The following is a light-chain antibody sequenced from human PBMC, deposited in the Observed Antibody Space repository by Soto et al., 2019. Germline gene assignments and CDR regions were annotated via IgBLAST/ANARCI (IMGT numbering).Light chain of an antibody. Sequence: EIVLTQSPGTLSLSPGERATLSCRADRSVSDNLLTWFQQKPGQAPRLLIFGTSNRAPGIPDRFSGSGSGTDFTLTISRLEPDDFAVYYCQHYGDSSWTFGQGTKVEIK. CDR3: QHYGDSSWT. J-gene: IGKJ1*01. CDR2: GTS. CDR1: RSVSDNL. V-gene: IGKV3-20*01.